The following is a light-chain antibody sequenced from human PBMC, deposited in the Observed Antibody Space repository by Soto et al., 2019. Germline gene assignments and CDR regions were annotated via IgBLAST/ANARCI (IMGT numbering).Light chain of an antibody. CDR2: DAS. J-gene: IGKJ5*01. CDR3: QKRSSWPPIT. V-gene: IGKV3-11*01. CDR1: QSVSSY. Sequence: EIVLTQSPATLSLSPGERATLSCRASQSVSSYLAWYQQKPGQAPRLLVYDASNRATDVPPRFSGSGSGTDFTLTISRLEPEDFAVYYCQKRSSWPPITFGQGTRLEIK.